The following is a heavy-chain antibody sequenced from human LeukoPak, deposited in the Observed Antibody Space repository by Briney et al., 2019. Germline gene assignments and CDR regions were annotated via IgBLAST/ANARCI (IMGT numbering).Heavy chain of an antibody. D-gene: IGHD6-19*01. V-gene: IGHV4-59*01. CDR3: AKDSSGFVS. CDR1: GGSISSYF. CDR2: IYYSGST. J-gene: IGHJ5*02. Sequence: PSETLSLTCTVSGGSISSYFWSWIRQPPGKGLEWIGYIYYSGSTNYNPSLKSRVTISVDTSKNQFSLRLNSVTAADTAVCYCAKDSSGFVSWGQGTLVTVSS.